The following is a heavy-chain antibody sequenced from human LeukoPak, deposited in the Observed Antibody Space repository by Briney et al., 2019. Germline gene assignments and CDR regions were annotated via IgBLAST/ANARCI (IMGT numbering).Heavy chain of an antibody. V-gene: IGHV3-11*04. CDR2: IRSTGATT. CDR1: GFTFSGYY. D-gene: IGHD3-22*01. J-gene: IGHJ6*03. CDR3: ARVRYYQDDSGYSLPYYYYYMDV. Sequence: KSGGSLRLSCTASGFTFSGYYMTWIRQAPGKGLDWVSYIRSTGATTSFADSVKGRFTISRDNAKNALFLQMNALTVDDTAVYYCARVRYYQDDSGYSLPYYYYYMDVWGKGTTVTVS.